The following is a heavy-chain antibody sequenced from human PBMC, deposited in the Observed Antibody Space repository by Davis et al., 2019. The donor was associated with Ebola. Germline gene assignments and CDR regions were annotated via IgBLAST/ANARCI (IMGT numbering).Heavy chain of an antibody. D-gene: IGHD2-21*02. V-gene: IGHV1-18*01. CDR1: GYTFTRYG. Sequence: ASVKVSCKASGYTFTRYGISWVRQAPGEGPEWMAWISGHSDNPKYAPKVQDRVTVTTDRSTHTAYLELRSLRSDDTAMYYCSRGYSPKCRGGDCVNDFWGQGTLVTVSS. CDR2: ISGHSDNP. CDR3: SRGYSPKCRGGDCVNDF. J-gene: IGHJ4*02.